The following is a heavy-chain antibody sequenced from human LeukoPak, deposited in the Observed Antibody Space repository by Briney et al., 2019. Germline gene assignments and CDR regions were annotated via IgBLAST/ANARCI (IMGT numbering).Heavy chain of an antibody. CDR1: AFSLRAYN. Sequence: GGSLRLSCAASAFSLRAYNMNWVRHAPGKGLEWVSSISYTGTYIYYADSVKGRFTISRGNAQNSLYLQMNSLRAEDTAIYYCVRDRGTYRPIDYWGQGTLVTVSS. J-gene: IGHJ4*02. D-gene: IGHD1-26*01. CDR2: ISYTGTYI. CDR3: VRDRGTYRPIDY. V-gene: IGHV3-21*04.